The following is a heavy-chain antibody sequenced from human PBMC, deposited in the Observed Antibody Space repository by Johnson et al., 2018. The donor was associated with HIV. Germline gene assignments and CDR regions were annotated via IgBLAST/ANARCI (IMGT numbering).Heavy chain of an antibody. CDR3: ARDEPELGDAFDI. CDR1: GFTFSNYA. J-gene: IGHJ3*02. Sequence: QVQLVESGGSVVQPGRSLRLSCAASGFTFSNYAMHWVRQAPGKGLEWVAVISYDGSSKYYADSVKGLFTISRDNSKNTLYLQMNSLRAEDTAVYYCARDEPELGDAFDIWGQGTMVTVSS. CDR2: ISYDGSSK. V-gene: IGHV3-30-3*01. D-gene: IGHD1-26*01.